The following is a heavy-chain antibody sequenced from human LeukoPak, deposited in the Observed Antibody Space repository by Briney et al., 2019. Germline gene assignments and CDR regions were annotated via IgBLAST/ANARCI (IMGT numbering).Heavy chain of an antibody. CDR1: GFTFSSYG. J-gene: IGHJ6*04. V-gene: IGHV3-30*18. CDR3: AKGPPTSYYYYGMDV. CDR2: ISYDGSNK. Sequence: PGWSLRLSCAASGFTFSSYGMHWVRQAPGKGLEWVAVISYDGSNKYYADSVKGRFTISRDNSKNTLYLQMNSLRAEDTAVYYCAKGPPTSYYYYGMDVWGKGTTVTVSS.